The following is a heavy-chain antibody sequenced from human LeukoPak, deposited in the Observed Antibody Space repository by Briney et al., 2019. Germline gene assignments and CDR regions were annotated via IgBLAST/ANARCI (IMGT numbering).Heavy chain of an antibody. V-gene: IGHV3-20*04. J-gene: IGHJ4*02. D-gene: IGHD3-3*01. CDR3: AREEWGYFDY. CDR1: GFTFSSYW. Sequence: GGSLRLSCAASGFTFSSYWMHWVRQAPGKGLEWVSGINWNGGSTGYADSVKGRFTISRDNAKNSLYLQMSSLRAEDTALYYCAREEWGYFDYWGQGTLVTVSS. CDR2: INWNGGST.